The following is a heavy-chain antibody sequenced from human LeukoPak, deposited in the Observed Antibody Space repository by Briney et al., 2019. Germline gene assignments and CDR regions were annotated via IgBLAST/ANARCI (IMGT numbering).Heavy chain of an antibody. CDR1: GGSISSGGYS. V-gene: IGHV4-30-2*01. CDR3: ASDGP. Sequence: SETLSLTCAVSGGSISSGGYSWSWIRQPPGKGLEWIGYIYHSGSTNYNPSLKSRVTISVDKSKNQFSLKLSSVTAADTAVYYCASDGPWGQGTLVTVSS. J-gene: IGHJ5*02. CDR2: IYHSGST.